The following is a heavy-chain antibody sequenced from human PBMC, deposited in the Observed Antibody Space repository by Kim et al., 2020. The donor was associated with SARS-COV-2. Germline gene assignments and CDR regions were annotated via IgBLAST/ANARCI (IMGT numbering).Heavy chain of an antibody. J-gene: IGHJ4*02. D-gene: IGHD2-8*02. V-gene: IGHV6-1*01. Sequence: YALSVKSRITINPDTSKNPFSLQLNSVTPEDTAVYYCARITGGGPDYWGQGTLVTVSS. CDR3: ARITGGGPDY.